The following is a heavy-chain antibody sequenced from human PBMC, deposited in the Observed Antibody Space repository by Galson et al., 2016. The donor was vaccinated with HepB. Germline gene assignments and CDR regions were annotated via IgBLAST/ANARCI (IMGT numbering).Heavy chain of an antibody. V-gene: IGHV3-74*01. CDR1: GFTFNDYW. CDR2: INNDGSSS. CDR3: DRDLRYYGSGTDFYNYDY. Sequence: SLRLSCAASGFTFNDYWMHWVRQAPGRGLDWVSRINNDGSSSTYADSVKGRFIISRDNAKNTLYLQMNSLRAEDTAVYFCDRDLRYYGSGTDFYNYDYWGQGTLVTVSS. D-gene: IGHD3-10*01. J-gene: IGHJ4*02.